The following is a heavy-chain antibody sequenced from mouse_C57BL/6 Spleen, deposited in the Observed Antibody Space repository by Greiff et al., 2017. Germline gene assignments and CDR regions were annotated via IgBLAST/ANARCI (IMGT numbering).Heavy chain of an antibody. V-gene: IGHV5-17*01. CDR2: ISSGSSTI. CDR3: AREITTVVARYFDV. J-gene: IGHJ1*03. CDR1: GFTFSDYG. Sequence: EVKLVESGGGLVKPGGSLKLSCAASGFTFSDYGMHWVRQAPEQGLEWVAYISSGSSTIYYADTVKGRFTISRDNAKNTLFLQMPSLRSEDTAMYYCAREITTVVARYFDVWGTGTTVTVSS. D-gene: IGHD1-1*01.